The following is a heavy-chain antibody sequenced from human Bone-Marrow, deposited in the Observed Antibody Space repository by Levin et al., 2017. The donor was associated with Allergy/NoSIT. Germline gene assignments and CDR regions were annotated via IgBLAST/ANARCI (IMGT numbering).Heavy chain of an antibody. V-gene: IGHV4-39*01. CDR1: GGSISSRSHY. D-gene: IGHD3-3*01. J-gene: IGHJ4*02. CDR3: AKANYDFSTGYYEPVDYFDI. Sequence: PSETLSLTCSVSGGSISSRSHYWGWVRQAPEKGLEWIGSVYYSGSTWYNPSLKSRVTISVNTYKNEFSLRLSSVTAADTAVYYCAKANYDFSTGYYEPVDYFDIWGRGSLVTVSS. CDR2: VYYSGST.